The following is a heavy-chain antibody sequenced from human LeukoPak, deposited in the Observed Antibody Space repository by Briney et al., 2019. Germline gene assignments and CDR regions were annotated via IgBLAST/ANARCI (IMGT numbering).Heavy chain of an antibody. Sequence: ASVKVSCKASGYTFTGYYMHWVRQAPGQGLEWMGWINPKSGGTNYAQRFQGRVTMTGDTSISTAYMELSRLRPDDTAVYYCARDYGDSSSYLIDYWGQGTLVTVSS. CDR1: GYTFTGYY. D-gene: IGHD3-22*01. V-gene: IGHV1-2*02. CDR2: INPKSGGT. CDR3: ARDYGDSSSYLIDY. J-gene: IGHJ4*02.